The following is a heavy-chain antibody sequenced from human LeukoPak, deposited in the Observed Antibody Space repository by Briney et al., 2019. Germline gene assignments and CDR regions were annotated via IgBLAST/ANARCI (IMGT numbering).Heavy chain of an antibody. V-gene: IGHV3-53*01. Sequence: LPGGSLRLSCAASGFSVSGKFMSWVRQAPGKGLERVSIIHYDGKIRYAGSVGGRFTIYRDDSENTLFLQMNSLRVDDTAVYFCASGDGYLQPYWGQGTLVTVSS. CDR1: GFSVSGKF. CDR3: ASGDGYLQPY. D-gene: IGHD2-21*01. J-gene: IGHJ4*02. CDR2: IHYDGKI.